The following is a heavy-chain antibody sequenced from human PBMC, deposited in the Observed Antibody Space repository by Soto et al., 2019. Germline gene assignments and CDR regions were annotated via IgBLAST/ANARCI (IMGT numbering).Heavy chain of an antibody. CDR3: ARRYGWLYFDY. Sequence: PSETLSLTCSVSGYSIRDYYWIWMRQPPGKGLEWIGTIFYSGSTYYNPSLKSRVTISVDTSKNQFSLKLTSVTAADTALYYCARRYGWLYFDYWGQGSLVTVSS. V-gene: IGHV4-38-2*02. CDR2: IFYSGST. J-gene: IGHJ4*02. D-gene: IGHD6-19*01. CDR1: GYSIRDYY.